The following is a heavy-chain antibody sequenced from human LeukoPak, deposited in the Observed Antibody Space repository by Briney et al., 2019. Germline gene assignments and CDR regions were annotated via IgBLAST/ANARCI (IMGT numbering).Heavy chain of an antibody. Sequence: KPSETLSLTCAVYGGSFSGYYWSWIRQPPGKGLEWIGEINHSGSTNYNPSLKNRVTISVDTSKNQFSLKLSSVTAADTAVYYCARGGGNKQQLVQHSEYYFDYWGQGTLVTVSS. CDR3: ARGGGNKQQLVQHSEYYFDY. V-gene: IGHV4-34*01. J-gene: IGHJ4*02. D-gene: IGHD6-13*01. CDR1: GGSFSGYY. CDR2: INHSGST.